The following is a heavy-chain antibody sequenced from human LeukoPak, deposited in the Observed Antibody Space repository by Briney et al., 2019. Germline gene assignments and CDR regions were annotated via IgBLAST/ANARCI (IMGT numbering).Heavy chain of an antibody. Sequence: PGGSLRLSCAASGFTVSSYSMNWVRQAPGKGLQWLSYISSSGYTIYYADAVKGRFTTSRDNAKNSLYLQMNSLRAEDTAVYYCARGSRVSTVVTYFDHWGQGTLVTVSS. D-gene: IGHD4-23*01. J-gene: IGHJ4*02. CDR3: ARGSRVSTVVTYFDH. CDR2: ISSSGYTI. V-gene: IGHV3-48*04. CDR1: GFTVSSYS.